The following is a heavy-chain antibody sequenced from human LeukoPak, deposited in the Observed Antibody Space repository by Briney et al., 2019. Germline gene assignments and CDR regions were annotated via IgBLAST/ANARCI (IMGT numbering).Heavy chain of an antibody. J-gene: IGHJ3*02. CDR2: IYYSGST. V-gene: IGHV4-30-4*01. D-gene: IGHD6-6*01. CDR3: ARRPPALGAFDI. Sequence: SETLSLTCTVSGGSISSGDYYWSWIRQPPGKGLEWIGYIYYSGSTYYNPSLKSRVTISADTSKNQFSLQLSSVTAADTAIYYCARRPPALGAFDIWGHGTMVTVSS. CDR1: GGSISSGDYY.